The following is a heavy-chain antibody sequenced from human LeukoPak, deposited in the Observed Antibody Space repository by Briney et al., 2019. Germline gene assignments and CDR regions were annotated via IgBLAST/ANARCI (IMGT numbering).Heavy chain of an antibody. CDR2: ISYDGSNK. CDR1: GFTFRNYG. D-gene: IGHD1-26*01. Sequence: GGSLRLSCAASGFTFRNYGMHWVRQAPGKGLEWVAVISYDGSNKYYADSVKGRFTISRDNSKNTLYLLMNSLRAEDTAVYYCAKGSLSGEHFDYWGQGTLVTVSS. V-gene: IGHV3-30*18. J-gene: IGHJ4*02. CDR3: AKGSLSGEHFDY.